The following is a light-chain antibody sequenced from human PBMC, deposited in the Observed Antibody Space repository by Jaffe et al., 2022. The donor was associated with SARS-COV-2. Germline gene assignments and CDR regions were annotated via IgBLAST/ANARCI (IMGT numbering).Light chain of an antibody. CDR3: SSYIASSTLSV. CDR2: DVV. J-gene: IGLJ1*01. Sequence: QSALTQPASVSGSPGQSITISCTGTSSDVGGYHAVSWFQQHAGKAPELLIFDVVFRPSGVSDRFSGSRSGNTASLTISGLQAEDEADYYCSSYIASSTLSVFGTGTKVTVL. CDR1: SSDVGGYHA. V-gene: IGLV2-14*03.